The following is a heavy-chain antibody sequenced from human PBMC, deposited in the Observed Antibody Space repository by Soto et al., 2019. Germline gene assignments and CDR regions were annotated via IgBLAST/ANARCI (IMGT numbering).Heavy chain of an antibody. CDR1: GGTFSSYT. CDR3: ARAPWEGATISTFDY. D-gene: IGHD5-12*01. J-gene: IGHJ4*02. Sequence: ASVKVSCKASGGTFSSYTISWVRQAPGQGLEWMGRIIPILGIANYAQKFQGRVTTTADKSTSTAYMELSSLRSEDTAVYYCARAPWEGATISTFDYWGQGTLVTVSA. V-gene: IGHV1-69*02. CDR2: IIPILGIA.